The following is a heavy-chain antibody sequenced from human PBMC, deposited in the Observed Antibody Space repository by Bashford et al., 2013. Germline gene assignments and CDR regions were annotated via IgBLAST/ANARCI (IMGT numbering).Heavy chain of an antibody. CDR1: GYTLTELS. V-gene: IGHV1-18*01. CDR2: ISVHNGNA. Sequence: VASVKVSCKVSGYTLTELSMHWVRQAPGKGLEWMGWISVHNGNANSAQKFQGRLTMTTDTSTNTAYMELRSLRSDDTAVYYCARTQNEYYDFWSGYRGGGYFDYWGQGTLVTVSS. J-gene: IGHJ4*02. D-gene: IGHD3-3*01. CDR3: ARTQNEYYDFWSGYRGGGYFDY.